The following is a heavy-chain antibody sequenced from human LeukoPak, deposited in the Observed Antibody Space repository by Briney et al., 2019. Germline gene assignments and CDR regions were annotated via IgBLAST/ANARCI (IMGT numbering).Heavy chain of an antibody. Sequence: PGRPLRLSCAASGFTFDDYAMHWVRQAPGKGLEWVSDISWNSGSIGYADSVKGRFTISRDNSKNTLYLQMNSLRAEDTAVYYCARGGGDGYNAAFDYWGQGTLVTVSS. CDR2: ISWNSGSI. CDR1: GFTFDDYA. D-gene: IGHD5-24*01. CDR3: ARGGGDGYNAAFDY. J-gene: IGHJ4*02. V-gene: IGHV3-9*01.